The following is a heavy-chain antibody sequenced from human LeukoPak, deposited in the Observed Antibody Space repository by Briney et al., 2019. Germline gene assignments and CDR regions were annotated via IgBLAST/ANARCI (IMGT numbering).Heavy chain of an antibody. CDR3: AAQGGSGDLRY. V-gene: IGHV3-15*01. D-gene: IGHD4-17*01. CDR2: IKRIIDGGTT. Sequence: NPGRSLRLSCAASGFTFSSYGMHWVRQAPGKGLEWVGRIKRIIDGGTTDYAAPVKGRFTVSRDDSINTLYLQMSSLKTEDTAVYYCAAQGGSGDLRYWGQGTLVTVSS. CDR1: GFTFSSYG. J-gene: IGHJ4*02.